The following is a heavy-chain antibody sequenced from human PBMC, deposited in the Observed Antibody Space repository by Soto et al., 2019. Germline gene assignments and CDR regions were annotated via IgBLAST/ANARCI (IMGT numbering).Heavy chain of an antibody. J-gene: IGHJ5*02. V-gene: IGHV4-59*01. CDR3: ARHYSSSLKWFDP. CDR2: IYYSGST. CDR1: GGSISSYY. Sequence: SETLSLTCTVSGGSISSYYWSWIRQPPGKGLEWIGYIYYSGSTNYNPSLKSRVTISVDTSKNQFSLKLSSVTAADTAVYYCARHYSSSLKWFDPWGQGTLVTVSS. D-gene: IGHD6-13*01.